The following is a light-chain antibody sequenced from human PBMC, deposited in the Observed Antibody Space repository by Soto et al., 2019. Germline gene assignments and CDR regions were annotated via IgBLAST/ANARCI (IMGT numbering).Light chain of an antibody. CDR3: QQYNSYSGT. V-gene: IGKV1-5*03. Sequence: DIQMTQSPSTVSGSVGDRVTITCRASQTISSWLAWYQQKPGKAPKLLIYKASTLKSGVPSRFSGSGSGTEFTLTISSLQPDDFATYYCQQYNSYSGTFGQGTRLEIK. CDR2: KAS. CDR1: QTISSW. J-gene: IGKJ5*01.